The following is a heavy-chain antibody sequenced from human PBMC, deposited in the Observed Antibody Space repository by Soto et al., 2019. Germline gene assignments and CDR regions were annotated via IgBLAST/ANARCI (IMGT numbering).Heavy chain of an antibody. Sequence: SETLSLTCAVSGVSISSGNWRTWVRQSPQRGLEYIGEIFHDGTANYYPSFERRVAISVDTSKNQFSLKLTSVTAADTAIYFCARLVYDTRLNYMYFDFWGQGTLVTVSS. J-gene: IGHJ4*02. D-gene: IGHD3-10*01. V-gene: IGHV4-4*02. CDR1: GVSISSGNW. CDR2: IFHDGTA. CDR3: ARLVYDTRLNYMYFDF.